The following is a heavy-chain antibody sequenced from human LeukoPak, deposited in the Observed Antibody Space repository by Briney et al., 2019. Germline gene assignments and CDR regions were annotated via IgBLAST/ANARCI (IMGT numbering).Heavy chain of an antibody. CDR2: ISSSSSTI. CDR3: ATIQGRYSPLSYYYYGMDV. CDR1: GFTFSSYS. D-gene: IGHD6-13*01. Sequence: QPGGSLRLSCAASGFTFSSYSMNWVRQAPGKGLEWVSYISSSSSTIYYADSVKGRFTISRDNAKNSLYLQMNSLRAEDTAVYYCATIQGRYSPLSYYYYGMDVWGQGTTVTVSS. V-gene: IGHV3-48*01. J-gene: IGHJ6*02.